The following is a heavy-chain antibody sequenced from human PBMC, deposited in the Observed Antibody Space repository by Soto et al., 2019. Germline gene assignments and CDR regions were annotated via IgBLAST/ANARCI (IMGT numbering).Heavy chain of an antibody. CDR3: ARGYFDSGHGYDL. J-gene: IGHJ5*02. V-gene: IGHV5-51*01. CDR1: GHLFNNHW. D-gene: IGHD3-10*01. CDR2: IFTRDSET. Sequence: PVESLKISCIGPGHLFNNHWIGWVRQTPGKGLEWMGLIFTRDSETKTSPSFQGHVSFSVDNSINTVYLQWTSLKTTDTGIYFCARGYFDSGHGYDLWGQGTLVTVSS.